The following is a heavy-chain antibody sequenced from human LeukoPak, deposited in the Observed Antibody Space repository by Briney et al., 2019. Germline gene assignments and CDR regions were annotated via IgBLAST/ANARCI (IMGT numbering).Heavy chain of an antibody. J-gene: IGHJ4*02. CDR3: ARQYYFDPDGYYPLAY. V-gene: IGHV5-51*01. CDR2: ISPGDSET. CDR1: GYTFASYW. Sequence: GESLKISCKGSGYTFASYWIGWVRQKPGKGLEWMGMISPGDSETRYSPTFQGQVTISADKSINTAYLQWSSLKASATAFYFCARQYYFDPDGYYPLAYWGQGTLVTVSS. D-gene: IGHD3-22*01.